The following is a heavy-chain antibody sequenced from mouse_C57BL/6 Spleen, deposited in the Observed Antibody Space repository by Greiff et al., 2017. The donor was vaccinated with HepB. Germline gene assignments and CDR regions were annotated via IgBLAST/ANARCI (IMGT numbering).Heavy chain of an antibody. CDR2: IYPRSGNT. D-gene: IGHD1-1*01. V-gene: IGHV1-81*01. CDR1: GYTFTSYG. Sequence: QVQLKESGAELARPGASVKLSCKASGYTFTSYGISWVKQRTGQGLEWIGEIYPRSGNTYYNEKFKGKATLTADKSSSTAYMELRSLTSEDSAVYFCAYYYGSSSYYFDYWGQGTTLTVSS. J-gene: IGHJ2*01. CDR3: AYYYGSSSYYFDY.